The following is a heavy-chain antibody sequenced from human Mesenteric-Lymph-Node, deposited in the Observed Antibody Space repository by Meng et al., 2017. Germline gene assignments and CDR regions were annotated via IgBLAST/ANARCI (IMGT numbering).Heavy chain of an antibody. CDR1: GLNFSDYY. J-gene: IGHJ2*01. CDR2: ISSSGSTI. CDR3: VRGADYGDYWYFDL. Sequence: HVQVVEARGGLVKAGGSRRLSCAASGLNFSDYYMTWIRPAPGKGLEWVSYISSSGSTIYYADSVKGRFTISRDNAKNSLYLQMNSLRAEDTAVYYCVRGADYGDYWYFDLWGRGTLVTVSS. D-gene: IGHD4-17*01. V-gene: IGHV3-11*01.